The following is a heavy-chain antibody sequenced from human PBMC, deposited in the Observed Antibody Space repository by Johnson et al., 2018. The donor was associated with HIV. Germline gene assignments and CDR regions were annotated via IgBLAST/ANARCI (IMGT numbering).Heavy chain of an antibody. Sequence: VVEWVAVISYDGSNKYYADSVKGRFTISRDNSKNTLYLQMNSLRAEDTAVYYCGKDDLGWELSHDDAFDIWGQGSMVAVSS. V-gene: IGHV3-30-3*02. D-gene: IGHD1-26*01. J-gene: IGHJ3*02. CDR2: ISYDGSNK. CDR3: GKDDLGWELSHDDAFDI.